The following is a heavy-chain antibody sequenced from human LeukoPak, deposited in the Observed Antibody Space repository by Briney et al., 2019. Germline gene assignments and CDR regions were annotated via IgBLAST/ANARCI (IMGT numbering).Heavy chain of an antibody. CDR2: MYYSGST. D-gene: IGHD6-13*01. CDR1: GGSFSGYY. J-gene: IGHJ6*03. V-gene: IGHV4-59*01. CDR3: ARDRVGQQLVGRKYYYYYMDV. Sequence: SETLSLTYAVYGGSFSGYYWSWIRQPPGKGLKWIGYMYYSGSTNYNPSLKRRVTISVDMSKNQVSLKLSSVTAADTAVYYCARDRVGQQLVGRKYYYYYMDVWGKGTTVTISS.